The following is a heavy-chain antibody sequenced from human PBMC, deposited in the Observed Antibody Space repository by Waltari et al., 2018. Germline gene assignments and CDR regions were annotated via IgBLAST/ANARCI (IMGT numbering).Heavy chain of an antibody. CDR1: GGSISSSSYY. CDR3: ARVNIYSGYYLDY. CDR2: IYYSGST. Sequence: QLQLQESGPGLVKPSETLSLTCTVSGGSISSSSYYWGWIRQPPGKGLEWIGSIYYSGSTYYNPSLKSRVTISVDTSKNQFSLKLSSVTAADTAVYYCARVNIYSGYYLDYWGQGTLVTVSS. D-gene: IGHD3-22*01. V-gene: IGHV4-39*07. J-gene: IGHJ4*02.